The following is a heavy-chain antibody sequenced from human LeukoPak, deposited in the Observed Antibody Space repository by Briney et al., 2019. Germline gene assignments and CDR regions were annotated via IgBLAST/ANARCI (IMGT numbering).Heavy chain of an antibody. V-gene: IGHV3-30*04. CDR2: IAFDGNKK. CDR3: ATFDWPDYYYGMDV. J-gene: IGHJ6*02. CDR1: GFTSSRYA. D-gene: IGHD3-9*01. Sequence: GGSLRLSCAASGFTSSRYAMHWLRQAPGKWPEWVAVIAFDGNKKYYADSVKGRFTISRDNSRNTLFLQMNSLRAGDTAVYYCATFDWPDYYYGMDVWGQGTTVTASS.